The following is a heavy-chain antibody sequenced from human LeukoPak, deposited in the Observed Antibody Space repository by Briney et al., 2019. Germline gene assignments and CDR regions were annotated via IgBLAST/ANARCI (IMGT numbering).Heavy chain of an antibody. CDR1: GCFISNYY. J-gene: IGHJ4*02. D-gene: IGHD6-13*01. V-gene: IGHV4-4*09. CDR2: IFPSRST. CDR3: ARQRDSSRLFDS. Sequence: SETLSLTCTVSGCFISNYYWSWIRQPPGKGLGGIGYIFPSRSTNYNPSLKRRVTISVDTSKNQFSLNLSSVTAADTAVYYCARQRDSSRLFDSCGQGHLVTVSS.